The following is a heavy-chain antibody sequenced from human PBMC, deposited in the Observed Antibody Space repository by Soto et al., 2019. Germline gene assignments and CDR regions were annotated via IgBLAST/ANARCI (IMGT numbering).Heavy chain of an antibody. D-gene: IGHD3-10*01. CDR2: IDPSDSYT. Sequence: GESLKISCKGSGYSFTSYWISWVRQMPGKGLEWMGRIDPSDSYTNYSPSFQGHVTISADKSISTAYLQWSSLKASDTAMYYCARIRYYGSGSTPIYGMDVSGPVTPVTVSS. J-gene: IGHJ6*02. V-gene: IGHV5-10-1*01. CDR1: GYSFTSYW. CDR3: ARIRYYGSGSTPIYGMDV.